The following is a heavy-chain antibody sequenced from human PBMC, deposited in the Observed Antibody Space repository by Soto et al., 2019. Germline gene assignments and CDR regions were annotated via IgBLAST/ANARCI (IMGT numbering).Heavy chain of an antibody. Sequence: GGSLSLSCAASGFTFSSYGMHWVRQAPGKGLEWVAVISYDGSNKYYADSVKGRFTISRDNSKNTLYLQMNSLRAEDTAVYYCSGGVGDAFWGQGTQVTVSS. CDR2: ISYDGSNK. D-gene: IGHD1-26*01. J-gene: IGHJ4*02. V-gene: IGHV3-30*03. CDR1: GFTFSSYG. CDR3: SGGVGDAF.